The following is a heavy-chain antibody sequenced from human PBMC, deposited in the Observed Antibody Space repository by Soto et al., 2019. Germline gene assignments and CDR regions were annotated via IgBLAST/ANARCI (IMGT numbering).Heavy chain of an antibody. V-gene: IGHV1-2*04. J-gene: IGHJ5*02. CDR2: INPNSGGT. D-gene: IGHD6-13*01. Sequence: ASVKVSCKASGYTFTGYYMHWVRQAPGQGLEWMGWINPNSGGTNYAQKFQGWVTMTRDTSISTAYMELSRLRSDDTAVYYCAREITAAAGGTVYNWCDPWGQVTLVSVSS. CDR3: AREITAAAGGTVYNWCDP. CDR1: GYTFTGYY.